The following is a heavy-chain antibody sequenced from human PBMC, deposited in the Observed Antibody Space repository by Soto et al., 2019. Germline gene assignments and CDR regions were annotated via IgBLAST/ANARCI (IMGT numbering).Heavy chain of an antibody. CDR1: GFSLSTSGVG. Sequence: SGPTLVNPTQTLTLTCTFSGFSLSTSGVGVGWIRQPPGKALEWLALIYWDDDKRYSPSLKSRLTITKDTSKNQVVLTMTNMDPVDTATYYCAHSSHKYYDFWSGYYSEDYYYYYMDVWGKGTTVTVSS. V-gene: IGHV2-5*02. J-gene: IGHJ6*03. D-gene: IGHD3-3*01. CDR2: IYWDDDK. CDR3: AHSSHKYYDFWSGYYSEDYYYYYMDV.